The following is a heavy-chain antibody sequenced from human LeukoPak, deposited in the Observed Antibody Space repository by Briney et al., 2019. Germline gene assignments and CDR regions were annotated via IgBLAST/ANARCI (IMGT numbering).Heavy chain of an antibody. V-gene: IGHV4-34*01. Sequence: SGTLSLTCTVYGGSFSGYYWSWIRQPPGKGLEWIGEINHSGSTNYNASLKSRVTISVDTSKNQFSLKLSSVTAADTAVYYCARAGYSSSWWDYWGQGTLVTVSS. J-gene: IGHJ4*02. CDR3: ARAGYSSSWWDY. D-gene: IGHD6-13*01. CDR1: GGSFSGYY. CDR2: INHSGST.